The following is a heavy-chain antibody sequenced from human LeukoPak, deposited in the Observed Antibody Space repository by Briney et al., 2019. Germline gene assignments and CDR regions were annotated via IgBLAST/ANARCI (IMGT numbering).Heavy chain of an antibody. CDR3: AREILEPGKTHEY. V-gene: IGHV3-74*01. CDR1: GFSFSSTW. J-gene: IGHJ4*02. Sequence: GGSLRLSCAASGFSFSSTWMHWVRQVPGKGLVWVSRINNDGTATFFADSVKGRFTISRDNAKNTLYLQMDSLRAEDTAMYYCAREILEPGKTHEYWGQGTLVTVSS. D-gene: IGHD1-1*01. CDR2: INNDGTAT.